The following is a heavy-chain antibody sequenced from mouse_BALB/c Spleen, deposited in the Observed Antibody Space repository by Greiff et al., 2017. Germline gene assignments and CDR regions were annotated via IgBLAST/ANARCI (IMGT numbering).Heavy chain of an antibody. Sequence: QVQLQQSGPELVKPGASVRISCKASGYTFTSYYIHWVKQRPGQGLEWIGWIYPGNVNTKYNEKFKGKATLTADKSSSTAYMQLSSLTSEDSAVYFCARWDGYDEGFAYWGQGTLVTVSA. CDR3: ARWDGYDEGFAY. D-gene: IGHD2-2*01. CDR2: IYPGNVNT. J-gene: IGHJ3*01. CDR1: GYTFTSYY. V-gene: IGHV1S56*01.